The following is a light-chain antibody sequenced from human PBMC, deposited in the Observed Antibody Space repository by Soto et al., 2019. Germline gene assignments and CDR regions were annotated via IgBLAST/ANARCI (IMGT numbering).Light chain of an antibody. V-gene: IGLV1-44*01. J-gene: IGLJ2*01. CDR2: SNN. Sequence: QSVLTQPPSASGTPGQRVTISCSGSSSNIGTNTVNWYQQLPGTAPKLLIYSNNQRPSGVPDRFSGCKSGTSASLAISGLQSEDEADYYCAAWDDSLNGVLFGGGTKLTVL. CDR1: SSNIGTNT. CDR3: AAWDDSLNGVL.